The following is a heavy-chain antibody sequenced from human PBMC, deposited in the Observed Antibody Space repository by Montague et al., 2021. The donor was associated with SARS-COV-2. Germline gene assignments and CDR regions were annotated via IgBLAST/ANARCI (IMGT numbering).Heavy chain of an antibody. CDR2: IYSGGSST. J-gene: IGHJ4*02. CDR1: GFTFSSYA. D-gene: IGHD3-3*01. Sequence: SLRLSCAASGFTFSSYAMSWVRQAPGKGLEWVSVIYSGGSSTYYADSVKGRFTISRDNSKNTLYLQMNSLRAEDTAVYYCAKVKYVHYDFWSGYRGGYFDYGGQGTRVTVSS. CDR3: AKVKYVHYDFWSGYRGGYFDY. V-gene: IGHV3-23*03.